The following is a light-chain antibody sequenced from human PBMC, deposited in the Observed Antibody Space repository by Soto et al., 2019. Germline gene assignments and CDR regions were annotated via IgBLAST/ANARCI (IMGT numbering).Light chain of an antibody. Sequence: DIQMTQSPSTLSASVGDRVTITCRAGQSISGWLAWYQQKPGKAPDLLIYKASSLESGVPSRFSGSGSGTEFTLTISSLQPDDFATYYCQQYNSYPLTFGGGTKVEIK. CDR1: QSISGW. CDR3: QQYNSYPLT. V-gene: IGKV1-5*03. J-gene: IGKJ4*01. CDR2: KAS.